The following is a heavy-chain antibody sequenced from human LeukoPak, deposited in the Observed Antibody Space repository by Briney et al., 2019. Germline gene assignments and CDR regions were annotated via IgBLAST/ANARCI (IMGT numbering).Heavy chain of an antibody. D-gene: IGHD3-10*01. Sequence: ASVKVSCTASGYTFTSYAMNWVRQAPGQGLEWMGWINTNTGNPTYAQGFTGRFVFSLDTSVSTAYLQISSLEAEDTAVYYCASGYHYYGSGNCYIDYWGQGTLVTVSS. CDR1: GYTFTSYA. J-gene: IGHJ4*02. CDR3: ASGYHYYGSGNCYIDY. CDR2: INTNTGNP. V-gene: IGHV7-4-1*02.